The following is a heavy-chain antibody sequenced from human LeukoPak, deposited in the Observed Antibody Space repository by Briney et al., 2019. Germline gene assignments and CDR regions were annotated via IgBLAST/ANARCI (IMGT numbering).Heavy chain of an antibody. J-gene: IGHJ6*03. D-gene: IGHD4-11*01. Sequence: GASVKVSCKASGYTFTSYGISWVRQAPGQGLEWMGWISAYNGNTNYAQKFQGRVTMTTDTSTSTAYMELRSLRSGDTAVYYCARSTVGDSYYYMDVWGKGTTVTVSS. CDR2: ISAYNGNT. CDR3: ARSTVGDSYYYMDV. CDR1: GYTFTSYG. V-gene: IGHV1-18*01.